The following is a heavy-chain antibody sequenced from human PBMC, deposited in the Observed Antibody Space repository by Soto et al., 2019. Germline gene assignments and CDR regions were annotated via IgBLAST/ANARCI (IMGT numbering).Heavy chain of an antibody. CDR2: KLYSGFT. J-gene: IGHJ4*02. V-gene: IGHV4-39*01. D-gene: IGHD3-16*02. CDR1: GGSISSNAYY. CDR3: ARHHDYVWGTYRWALDY. Sequence: PSETLWLTWTVSGGSISSNAYYWGWIRQSPGKGLEWIASKLYSGFTYYSPSLKSRVTISVDTSKNQFSLRLSSVTAADTAVYYCARHHDYVWGTYRWALDYWGQGTLVTVSS.